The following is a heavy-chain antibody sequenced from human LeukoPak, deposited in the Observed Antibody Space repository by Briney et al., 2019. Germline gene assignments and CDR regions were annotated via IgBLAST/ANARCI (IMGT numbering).Heavy chain of an antibody. CDR2: IYTSGST. J-gene: IGHJ5*02. Sequence: SETLSLTCTVSGGSISSYYWSWIRQPAGKGLEWIGRIYTSGSTNYNPSLKSRVTMSVDTSKNQFSLKLSSVTAADTAVYYCARDETEVGATVWFDPWGQGTLVTVSS. D-gene: IGHD1-26*01. V-gene: IGHV4-4*07. CDR3: ARDETEVGATVWFDP. CDR1: GGSISSYY.